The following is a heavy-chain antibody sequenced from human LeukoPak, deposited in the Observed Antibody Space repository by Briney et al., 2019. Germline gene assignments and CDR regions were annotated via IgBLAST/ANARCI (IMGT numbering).Heavy chain of an antibody. CDR3: ARDGDDGGWYFDY. CDR2: IYYSGST. Sequence: KPSETLSLTCTVSGGSISSYYWSWIRQPPGKGLEWIGYIYYSGSTNYNPSLKSRVTISVDTSKNQFSLKLSSVTAADTAVYYCARDGDDGGWYFDYWGQGTLVTVSS. D-gene: IGHD6-19*01. J-gene: IGHJ4*02. CDR1: GGSISSYY. V-gene: IGHV4-59*01.